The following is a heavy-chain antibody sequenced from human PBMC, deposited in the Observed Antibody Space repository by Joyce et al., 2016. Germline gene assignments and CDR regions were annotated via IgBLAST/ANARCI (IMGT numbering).Heavy chain of an antibody. V-gene: IGHV4-59*08. CDR1: GGSISSYH. Sequence: QVQLQESGPGLVKPSATLSLTCTVSGGSISSYHWSWIRQSPGKGLEWIGYVHYSGSTSYNPAIKSRVTLSVDTSKRQFSLRLRSVTAADAAVYYCARHASGWYKVSWFDPWGQGTLVTVSS. D-gene: IGHD6-19*01. CDR2: VHYSGST. CDR3: ARHASGWYKVSWFDP. J-gene: IGHJ5*02.